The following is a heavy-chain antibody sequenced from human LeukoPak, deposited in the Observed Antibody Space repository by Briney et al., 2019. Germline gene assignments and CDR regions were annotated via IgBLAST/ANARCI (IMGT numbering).Heavy chain of an antibody. CDR2: IYHSGST. Sequence: SETLSLTCTVSGYSISSGYYWGWIRQPPGKGLEWIGSIYHSGSTYYNPSLKSRVTISVDTSKNQFSLKLGSVTAADTAVYYCARIRYCSSTSCYPNYYYYYMDVWGKGTTVTVSS. CDR3: ARIRYCSSTSCYPNYYYYYMDV. D-gene: IGHD2-2*01. CDR1: GYSISSGYY. V-gene: IGHV4-38-2*02. J-gene: IGHJ6*03.